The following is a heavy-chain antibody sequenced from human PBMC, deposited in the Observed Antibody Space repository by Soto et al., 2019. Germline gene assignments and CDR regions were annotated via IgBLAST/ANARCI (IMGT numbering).Heavy chain of an antibody. J-gene: IGHJ4*02. CDR3: ARDSRDYYDSSGYYFDY. Sequence: ASVKVSCKASGYTFTSYDINWVRQATGQGLEWMGWMNPNSGNTGYAQKFQGRVTMTRNTSISTAYMELSSLRSEDTAVYYCARDSRDYYDSSGYYFDYWGQGTLVTVSS. D-gene: IGHD3-22*01. CDR2: MNPNSGNT. CDR1: GYTFTSYD. V-gene: IGHV1-8*01.